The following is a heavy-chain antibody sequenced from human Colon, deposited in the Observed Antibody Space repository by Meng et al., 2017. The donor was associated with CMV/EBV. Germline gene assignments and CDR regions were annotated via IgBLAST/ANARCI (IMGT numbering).Heavy chain of an antibody. CDR3: AKDLEDIVVVPAATSGGGGYGMDV. J-gene: IGHJ6*02. D-gene: IGHD2-2*01. Sequence: GGSLRLSCAASGFTFSSYGMHWVRQAPGKGLEWVAFIRYDGSNKYYADSVKGRFTISRDNSKNTLYLQMNSLRAEDTAVYYCAKDLEDIVVVPAATSGGGGYGMDVWGQGTTVTVSS. CDR2: IRYDGSNK. V-gene: IGHV3-30*02. CDR1: GFTFSSYG.